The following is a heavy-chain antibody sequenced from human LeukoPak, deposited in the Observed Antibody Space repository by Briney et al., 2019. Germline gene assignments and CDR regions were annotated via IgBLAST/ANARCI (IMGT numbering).Heavy chain of an antibody. D-gene: IGHD2-8*01. J-gene: IGHJ4*02. CDR2: ISNNGGYT. V-gene: IGHV3-23*01. CDR3: AKDPGYCTNGVCYAFDY. CDR1: GFTFSSSA. Sequence: GGSLRLSCAASGFTFSSSAISWVRQAPGKGLEWVSAISNNGGYTYYADSVQGRFTISRDNSKSTLCLQMNSLRAEDTAVYYCAKDPGYCTNGVCYAFDYWGQGTLVTVSS.